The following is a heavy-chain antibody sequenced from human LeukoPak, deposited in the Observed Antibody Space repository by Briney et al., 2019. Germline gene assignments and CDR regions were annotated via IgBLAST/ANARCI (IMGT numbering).Heavy chain of an antibody. CDR2: MYHSGST. V-gene: IGHV4-39*01. CDR3: ARHPGYYYHYMDV. CDR1: GGSISRSGYY. Sequence: SETLSLTCTVSGGSISRSGYYWSWIRQAPGEGLEWIGSMYHSGSTYYNPSLKSRVTISVDTSKNQFSLKLSSVTAADTAVYYCARHPGYYYHYMDVWGKGTTVTISS. J-gene: IGHJ6*03. D-gene: IGHD1-1*01.